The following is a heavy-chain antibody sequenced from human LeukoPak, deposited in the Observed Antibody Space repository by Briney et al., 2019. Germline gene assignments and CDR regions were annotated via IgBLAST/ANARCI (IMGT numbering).Heavy chain of an antibody. D-gene: IGHD6-25*01. V-gene: IGHV3-15*01. CDR1: GFTFSNAW. CDR2: IKSKTDGGTT. CDR3: TTVERLGIEYFQH. J-gene: IGHJ1*01. Sequence: GGSLRLSCAASGFTFSNAWMRWVRQAPGKGLEWVGRIKSKTDGGTTDYAAPVKGRFTISRDDSKNTLYLQMNSLKTEDTAVYYCTTVERLGIEYFQHWGQGTLVTVSS.